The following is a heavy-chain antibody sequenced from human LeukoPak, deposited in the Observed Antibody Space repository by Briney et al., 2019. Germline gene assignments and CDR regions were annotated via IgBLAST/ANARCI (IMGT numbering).Heavy chain of an antibody. CDR3: ARGGHLWSGYYKDSYYYMDV. CDR1: GFTLSSYS. CDR2: ISSSSTYI. D-gene: IGHD3-3*02. V-gene: IGHV3-21*01. J-gene: IGHJ6*03. Sequence: SGGSLRLSYAASGFTLSSYSMNWVRQAPGKGLEWVSSISSSSTYIYYADSLKGRFTISRDNAKNSLYLQMNSLRTEDTAVYYCARGGHLWSGYYKDSYYYMDVWGKGTTVTVSS.